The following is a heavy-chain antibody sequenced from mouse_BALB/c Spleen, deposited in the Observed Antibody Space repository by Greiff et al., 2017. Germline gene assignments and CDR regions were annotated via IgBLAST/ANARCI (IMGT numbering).Heavy chain of an antibody. J-gene: IGHJ2*01. Sequence: QVQLQQSGAELVRPGASVTLSCKASGYTFTDYEMHWVKQTPVHGLEWIGAIDPETGGTAYNQKFKGKATLTADKSSSTAYMELRSLTSEDSAVYYCTRATTVVANDYWGQGTTLTVSS. CDR2: IDPETGGT. D-gene: IGHD1-1*01. CDR1: GYTFTDYE. CDR3: TRATTVVANDY. V-gene: IGHV1-15*01.